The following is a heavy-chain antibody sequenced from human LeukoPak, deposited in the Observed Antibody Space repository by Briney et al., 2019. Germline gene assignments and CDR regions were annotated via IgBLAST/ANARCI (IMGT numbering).Heavy chain of an antibody. D-gene: IGHD1/OR15-1a*01. CDR1: GGTFSSYA. CDR3: AKAGKQQVAIDAFHM. J-gene: IGHJ3*02. Sequence: GASVKVSCKASGGTFSSYAISWVRQAPGQGLEWMGWINPNSGGTTFAQKFLDRVTMTSDTSTSTAYMELRRLTSDDTAVYYCAKAGKQQVAIDAFHMWGQGTVVTVSS. CDR2: INPNSGGT. V-gene: IGHV1-2*02.